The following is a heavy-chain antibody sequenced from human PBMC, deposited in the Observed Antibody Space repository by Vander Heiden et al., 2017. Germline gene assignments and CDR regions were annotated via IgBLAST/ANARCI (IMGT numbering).Heavy chain of an antibody. V-gene: IGHV1-69*01. CDR1: GGTFSSYA. CDR2: IIPIFGTA. Sequence: QVQMVQSGAEVKKPGSSVKVSCKASGGTFSSYAISWVRQAPGQGLEWMGGIIPIFGTANYAQKFQGRVTITADESTSTAYMELSSLRSEDTAVYYCAREVPAAIIFPGWFDPWGQGTLVTVSS. CDR3: AREVPAAIIFPGWFDP. J-gene: IGHJ5*02. D-gene: IGHD2-2*01.